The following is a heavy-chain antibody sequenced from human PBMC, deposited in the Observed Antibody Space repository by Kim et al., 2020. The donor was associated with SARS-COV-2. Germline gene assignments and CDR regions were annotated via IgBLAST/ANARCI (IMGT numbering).Heavy chain of an antibody. Sequence: SRVTMSVDTSKNQFSLKLSSVTAADTAVYYCARDQRPNDAPYYYYYYMDVWGKGTTVTVSS. CDR3: ARDQRPNDAPYYYYYYMDV. D-gene: IGHD1-1*01. V-gene: IGHV4-4*06. J-gene: IGHJ6*03.